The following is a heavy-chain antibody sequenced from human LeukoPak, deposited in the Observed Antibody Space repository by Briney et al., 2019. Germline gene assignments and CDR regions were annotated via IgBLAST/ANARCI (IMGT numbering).Heavy chain of an antibody. J-gene: IGHJ5*02. D-gene: IGHD4-17*01. Sequence: GGSLRLSCAVSGFTFSSYAMHWVRQAPGKGLEWVAVISYDGSNKYYADSVKGRFTISRDNSKNTLYLQMNSLRAEDTAVYYCESNDYADPWGQGTLVTVSS. CDR2: ISYDGSNK. CDR3: ESNDYADP. CDR1: GFTFSSYA. V-gene: IGHV3-30-3*01.